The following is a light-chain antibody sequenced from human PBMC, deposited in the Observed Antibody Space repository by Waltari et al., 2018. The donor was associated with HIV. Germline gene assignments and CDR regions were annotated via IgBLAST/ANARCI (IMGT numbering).Light chain of an antibody. CDR1: QSISTY. J-gene: IGKJ5*01. V-gene: IGKV1-39*01. CDR3: QQSYNTPPT. Sequence: DIQVTQSPSSLSASVGDRITITCRASQSISTYMSWYQQKPGKAPNLLIYAASSLQSGVPSRFSGSGSGTDFTLTISSLQPEDFATYYCQQSYNTPPTFGRGTRLEIK. CDR2: AAS.